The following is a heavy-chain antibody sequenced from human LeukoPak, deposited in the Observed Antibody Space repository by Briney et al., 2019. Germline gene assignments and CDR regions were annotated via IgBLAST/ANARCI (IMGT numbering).Heavy chain of an antibody. V-gene: IGHV4-59*01. Sequence: KPSETLSLTCTVSGGSISGYYWSWIRQPPGKGLEWIGHIYDSGSTKYNPSLKSRVTISVDTSKNQLSLKLSSVTAADTAVYYCARKYCSSTRCYDHFDYWGQGTLVTVSS. J-gene: IGHJ4*02. CDR2: IYDSGST. CDR1: GGSISGYY. CDR3: ARKYCSSTRCYDHFDY. D-gene: IGHD2-2*01.